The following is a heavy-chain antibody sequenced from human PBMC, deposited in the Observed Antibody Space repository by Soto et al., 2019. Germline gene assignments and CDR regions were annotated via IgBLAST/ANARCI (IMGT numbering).Heavy chain of an antibody. Sequence: SENLSLTCSVYGGSFSGYYWSWIRQPPGKGLEWIGEINHSGSTNYNPSLKSRVTISVDTSKNQFSLKLSSVTAADTAVYYCARGLGDSSGWYLRLSWCEPWGQGTMVTVS. CDR1: GGSFSGYY. V-gene: IGHV4-34*01. CDR3: ARGLGDSSGWYLRLSWCEP. J-gene: IGHJ5*02. CDR2: INHSGST. D-gene: IGHD6-19*01.